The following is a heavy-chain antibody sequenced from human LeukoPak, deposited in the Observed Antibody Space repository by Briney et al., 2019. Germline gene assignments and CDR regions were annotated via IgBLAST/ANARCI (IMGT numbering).Heavy chain of an antibody. CDR3: ARRYSSSWFYGMDV. CDR2: IYTSGST. Sequence: SETLSLTCTVSGGSISSGSYYWSWIRQPAGKGLEWIGRIYTSGSTNYNPSLKSRVTISVDTSKNQFSLKLSSVTAADTAVYYCARRYSSSWFYGMDVWGQGTTVTVSS. D-gene: IGHD6-13*01. V-gene: IGHV4-61*02. CDR1: GGSISSGSYY. J-gene: IGHJ6*02.